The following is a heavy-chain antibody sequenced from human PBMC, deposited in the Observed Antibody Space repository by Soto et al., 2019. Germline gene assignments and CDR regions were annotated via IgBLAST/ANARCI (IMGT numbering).Heavy chain of an antibody. D-gene: IGHD2-2*01. Sequence: PGESLKISCKGSGYSFTSYWISWVRQMPGKGLEWMGRIDPSDSYTNYSPSFQGHVTISADKSISTAYLQWSSLKASDTAMYYCARHGVRDCSSTSCYFRSNWFDPCGQGTLVTVSS. CDR1: GYSFTSYW. J-gene: IGHJ5*02. CDR2: IDPSDSYT. V-gene: IGHV5-10-1*01. CDR3: ARHGVRDCSSTSCYFRSNWFDP.